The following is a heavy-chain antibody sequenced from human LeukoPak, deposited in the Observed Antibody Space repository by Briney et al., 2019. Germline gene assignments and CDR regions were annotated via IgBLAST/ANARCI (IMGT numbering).Heavy chain of an antibody. D-gene: IGHD2-2*02. J-gene: IGHJ4*02. CDR3: AIGGDSTTSCYRCFGY. CDR2: ISYDGSNK. CDR1: GFTFSSYA. Sequence: GGSLRLSCAASGFTFSSYAMHWVRQAPGKGLEWVAVISYDGSNKYYADSVKGRFTISRDNSKNTLYLQMNSLRASDTAMYYCAIGGDSTTSCYRCFGYWGQGTLVTVSS. V-gene: IGHV3-30*07.